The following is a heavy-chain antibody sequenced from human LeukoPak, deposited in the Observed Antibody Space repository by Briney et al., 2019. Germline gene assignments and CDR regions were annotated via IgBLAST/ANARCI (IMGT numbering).Heavy chain of an antibody. Sequence: RGSLRLSCAASGFTFSSYAMSWVRQAPGKGLEWVSAISGSGGSTYYADSVKGRFTISRDNSKNTLYLQMNSLRAEDTAVYYCAKAGQYYYDSSGYRRRSYYFDYWGQGTLVTVSS. V-gene: IGHV3-23*01. CDR2: ISGSGGST. CDR3: AKAGQYYYDSSGYRRRSYYFDY. J-gene: IGHJ4*02. D-gene: IGHD3-22*01. CDR1: GFTFSSYA.